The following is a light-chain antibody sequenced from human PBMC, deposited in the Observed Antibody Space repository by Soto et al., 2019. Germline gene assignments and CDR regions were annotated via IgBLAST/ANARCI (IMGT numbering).Light chain of an antibody. V-gene: IGKV1-39*01. CDR3: QQSYSSPRT. CDR1: RTISSY. CDR2: GAS. J-gene: IGKJ2*02. Sequence: EIQMTQSPSCMSASVGDRVTISCRASRTISSYLIWYQQKPGKAPQLLIYGASTLQSGVSARFSGSGFGTDFTLTITNLQPEDFATYYCQQSYSSPRTFGQGTKIDIK.